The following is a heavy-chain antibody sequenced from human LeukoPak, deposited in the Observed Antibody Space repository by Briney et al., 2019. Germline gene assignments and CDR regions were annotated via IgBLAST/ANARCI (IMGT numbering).Heavy chain of an antibody. CDR3: AFLKSSSSYEDIFEI. J-gene: IGHJ3*02. CDR2: IYHSGST. Sequence: PSETLSLTCAVSDYPISGGYYWAWIRQPPGKGLEWIASIYHSGSTYYNPSLKSRVVISVDTSKNQFSMKLRSVTAADTAVYYCAFLKSSSSYEDIFEIWGQGTMVTVSS. V-gene: IGHV4-38-2*01. CDR1: DYPISGGYY. D-gene: IGHD6-13*01.